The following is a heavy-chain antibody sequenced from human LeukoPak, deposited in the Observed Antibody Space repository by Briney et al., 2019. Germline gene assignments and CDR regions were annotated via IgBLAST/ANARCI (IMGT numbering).Heavy chain of an antibody. J-gene: IGHJ4*02. CDR2: IKQDGSEK. Sequence: GGSLRLSCAASGFTFSSYWMSWVRQAPGKGLEWVANIKQDGSEKYYVNSVKGRFTISRDNAKNSLYLQMNSLRAEDTAIYFCAREDEWNYPDFWGQGTLVTV. V-gene: IGHV3-7*01. CDR3: AREDEWNYPDF. D-gene: IGHD1-7*01. CDR1: GFTFSSYW.